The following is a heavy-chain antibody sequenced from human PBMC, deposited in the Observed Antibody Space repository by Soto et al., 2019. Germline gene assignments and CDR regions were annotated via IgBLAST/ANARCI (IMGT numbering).Heavy chain of an antibody. D-gene: IGHD5-12*01. CDR2: INAGNGNT. CDR3: AIVSGYYLPDY. Sequence: QVQLVQSGAEEKKPGASVKVSCKASGYTFTNYATHWLRQAPGQRLELLGWINAGNGNTNYSQKFQGRVTIIRDTAASIANMERGSLKAEDNGVYYCAIVSGYYLPDYWGQGTLVTVSS. J-gene: IGHJ4*02. CDR1: GYTFTNYA. V-gene: IGHV1-3*05.